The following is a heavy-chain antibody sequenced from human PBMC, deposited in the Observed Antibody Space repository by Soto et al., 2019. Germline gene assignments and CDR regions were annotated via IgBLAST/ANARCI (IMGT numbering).Heavy chain of an antibody. J-gene: IGHJ3*02. Sequence: QVQLQQWGAGLLKPSETLSLTCAVYGGSFSGYYWSWIRQPPGKGLEWIGEINHSGSTNYNPSLKSRVTISVDTSKNQFSLKLSSVTAADTAVYYCARGPRRTPTPQAFDIWGQGTMVTVSS. CDR2: INHSGST. CDR1: GGSFSGYY. D-gene: IGHD1-1*01. V-gene: IGHV4-34*01. CDR3: ARGPRRTPTPQAFDI.